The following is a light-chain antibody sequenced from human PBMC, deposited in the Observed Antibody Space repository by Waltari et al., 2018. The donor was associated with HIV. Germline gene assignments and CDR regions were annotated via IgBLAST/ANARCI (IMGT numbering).Light chain of an antibody. J-gene: IGKJ4*01. Sequence: IVFTQSPATLSLSPGERAALPCRASRSVSSFVAWYQRKPGRPPWLSSYDASSWATGIPARFSGSGSGTDFTLTISSLEPEDFAVYYCQQRSNWPLTFGGGTKVEIK. CDR2: DAS. CDR3: QQRSNWPLT. V-gene: IGKV3-11*01. CDR1: RSVSSF.